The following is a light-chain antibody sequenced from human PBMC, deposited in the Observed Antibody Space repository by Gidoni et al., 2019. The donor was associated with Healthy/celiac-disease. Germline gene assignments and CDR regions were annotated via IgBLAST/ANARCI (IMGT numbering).Light chain of an antibody. CDR3: SSYTSSSTPWV. Sequence: QSALTQPASVSGSPGQSITISCTGTSSDVGGSNYVSWYQQHPGKAPKLMSYDVSNRPSGVSNRFSGSKSGNTASLTISGLQAEDEADYYCSSYTSSSTPWVFGGGTKLTVL. J-gene: IGLJ3*02. V-gene: IGLV2-14*01. CDR2: DVS. CDR1: SSDVGGSNY.